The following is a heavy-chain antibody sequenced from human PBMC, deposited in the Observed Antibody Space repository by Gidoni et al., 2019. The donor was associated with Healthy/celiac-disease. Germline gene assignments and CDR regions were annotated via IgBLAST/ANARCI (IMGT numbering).Heavy chain of an antibody. D-gene: IGHD6-19*01. Sequence: QVQLVESGGGVVQPGRSLRLSCAASGFTFSRYGMHWVRQAPGKGLEWVAVIWYEGSNKYYADSVKGRFTISRDNSKNTLYLQMNSLRAEDTAVYYCARWSSSGFPRDWYFDLWGRGTLVTVSS. CDR2: IWYEGSNK. CDR3: ARWSSSGFPRDWYFDL. V-gene: IGHV3-33*08. J-gene: IGHJ2*01. CDR1: GFTFSRYG.